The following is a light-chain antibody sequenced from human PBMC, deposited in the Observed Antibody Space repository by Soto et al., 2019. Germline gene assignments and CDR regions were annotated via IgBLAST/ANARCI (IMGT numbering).Light chain of an antibody. CDR3: SSYTNKDTLL. V-gene: IGLV2-14*03. Sequence: QSALTQPASVSGSPGQSITISCTGTSSDVGGYDHVSWYQQHPGKAPKLIIYDVTVRPSGISRRFSGSKSDNTASLAVSGLQPEDDADYYCSSYTNKDTLLFGLGTKLIVL. J-gene: IGLJ3*02. CDR2: DVT. CDR1: SSDVGGYDH.